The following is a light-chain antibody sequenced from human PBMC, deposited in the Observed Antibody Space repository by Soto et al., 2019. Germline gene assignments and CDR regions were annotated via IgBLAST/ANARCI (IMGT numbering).Light chain of an antibody. CDR3: QQYSDWPPWT. J-gene: IGKJ1*01. CDR2: GAS. V-gene: IGKV3-15*01. Sequence: EIVMTQSPATLSVSPGERATLSCRASQSVSSNLAWYQQKPGQAPRLIMYGASTRATGIPARFSGSGSGTEFTLTISSLQSEDFAVYYCQQYSDWPPWTFGQGTKVEIK. CDR1: QSVSSN.